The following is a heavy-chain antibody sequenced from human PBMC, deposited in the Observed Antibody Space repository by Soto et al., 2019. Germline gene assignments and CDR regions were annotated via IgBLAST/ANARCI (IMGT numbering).Heavy chain of an antibody. Sequence: GDALTISCERSGYSFTSYLIGWVRQMPGKGLEWMGIIYPGDSDTRYRPSFQGQVTISADKSITTAYLQWSSLKASDTAMYYCARHRTTGYSLAAFDIWGQGTMVTVSS. J-gene: IGHJ3*02. CDR2: IYPGDSDT. V-gene: IGHV5-51*01. CDR3: ARHRTTGYSLAAFDI. CDR1: GYSFTSYL. D-gene: IGHD1-1*01.